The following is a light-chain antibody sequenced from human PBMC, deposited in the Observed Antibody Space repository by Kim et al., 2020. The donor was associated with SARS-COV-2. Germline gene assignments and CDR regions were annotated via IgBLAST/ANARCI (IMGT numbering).Light chain of an antibody. CDR2: DAS. CDR1: QGISNY. Sequence: DIQMTQSPSSLSASVGDRVTLTCRASQGISNYLAWFQQKPGKAPKSLIYDASRLQSGVPSKFSGSGSGTDFTLTINSLQPEDFATYYFQQYDSYPLTFGGRTKVDI. V-gene: IGKV1-16*02. CDR3: QQYDSYPLT. J-gene: IGKJ4*01.